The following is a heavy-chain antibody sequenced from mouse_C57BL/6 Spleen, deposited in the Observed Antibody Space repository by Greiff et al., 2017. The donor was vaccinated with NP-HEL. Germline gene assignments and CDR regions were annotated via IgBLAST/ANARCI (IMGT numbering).Heavy chain of an antibody. CDR3: THSSGFPYYAMDY. J-gene: IGHJ4*01. CDR2: IDPENGDT. D-gene: IGHD3-2*02. CDR1: GFNIKDDY. V-gene: IGHV14-4*01. Sequence: VQLQQSGAELVRPGASVKLSCTASGFNIKDDYMHWVKQRPEQGLEWIGWIDPENGDTEYASKFQGKATITADTSSNTAYLQLSSLTSEDTAVYYCTHSSGFPYYAMDYWGQRTSVTVSS.